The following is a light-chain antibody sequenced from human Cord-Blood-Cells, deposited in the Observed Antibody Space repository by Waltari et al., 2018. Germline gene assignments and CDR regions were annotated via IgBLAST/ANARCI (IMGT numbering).Light chain of an antibody. Sequence: QSALTQPASVSGSPGQSITISCTGTSSDVGGYNYVSWYQQHPGKAPKLMIYDVSKRPCVVYNRFSGSKSGNTASLTISGLQAEDEADYYCSSYTSSSTWVFGGGTKLTVL. CDR2: DVS. CDR3: SSYTSSSTWV. V-gene: IGLV2-14*01. CDR1: SSDVGGYNY. J-gene: IGLJ3*02.